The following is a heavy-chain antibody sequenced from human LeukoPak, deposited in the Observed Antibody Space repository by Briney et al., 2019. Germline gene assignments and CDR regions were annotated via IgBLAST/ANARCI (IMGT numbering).Heavy chain of an antibody. CDR2: ISYSGST. CDR1: GGSISRSSYY. D-gene: IGHD2-2*01. Sequence: PSETLSLTCIVSGGSISRSSYYWGWIRQPPGKGLEWIGSISYSGSTDYNPSLRSRVIISADTSKNQFSLKLRSVNAADTAVYYCARRGAHCSSTSCYPYFDYWGQGTLVTVSS. V-gene: IGHV4-39*01. J-gene: IGHJ4*02. CDR3: ARRGAHCSSTSCYPYFDY.